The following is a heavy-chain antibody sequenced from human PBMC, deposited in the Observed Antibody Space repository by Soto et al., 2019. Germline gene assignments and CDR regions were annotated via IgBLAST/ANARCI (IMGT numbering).Heavy chain of an antibody. CDR1: GYTFTKYG. J-gene: IGHJ4*02. Sequence: EASVKVSCKASGYTFTKYGISWVRQAPGQGLEWMGRIIPILGIANYAQKFQGRVTITADKSTSTAYMELSSLRSEDTAVYYCARDYWSSPAPDYWGQGTLVTVSS. CDR2: IIPILGIA. V-gene: IGHV1-69*04. D-gene: IGHD2-8*02. CDR3: ARDYWSSPAPDY.